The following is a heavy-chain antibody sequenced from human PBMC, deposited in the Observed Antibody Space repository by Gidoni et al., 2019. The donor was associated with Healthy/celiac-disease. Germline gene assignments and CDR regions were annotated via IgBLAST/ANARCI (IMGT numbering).Heavy chain of an antibody. Sequence: QVQLQESGPGLVKPSQTLSLTCTVSGGSISSGGYYWSWIRQHPGKGLEWIGYIYYSGSTYYTPSLKSRVTISVDTSKNQFSLKLSSVTAADTAVYYCARRRVDTAMVFDYWGQGTLVTVSS. D-gene: IGHD5-18*01. J-gene: IGHJ4*02. CDR3: ARRRVDTAMVFDY. V-gene: IGHV4-31*03. CDR2: IYYSGST. CDR1: GGSISSGGYY.